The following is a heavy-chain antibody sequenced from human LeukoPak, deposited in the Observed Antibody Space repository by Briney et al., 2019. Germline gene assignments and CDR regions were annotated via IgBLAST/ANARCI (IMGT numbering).Heavy chain of an antibody. CDR2: IYHSGST. D-gene: IGHD6-13*01. CDR3: ARDPVAGTGTDT. CDR1: GGSISSSNW. J-gene: IGHJ5*02. Sequence: SETLSLTCAVSGGSISSSNWWSWVRQPPGKGLEWIGEIYHSGSTNYNPSLKSRVTISVDSSKNEVSLKVTSVTAADTAVYYCARDPVAGTGTDTWGQGTLVTVSS. V-gene: IGHV4-4*02.